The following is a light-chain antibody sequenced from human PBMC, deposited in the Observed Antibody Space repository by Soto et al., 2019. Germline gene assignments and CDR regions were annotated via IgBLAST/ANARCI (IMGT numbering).Light chain of an antibody. CDR1: HNINSN. Sequence: EVVMTQSPATLSVSPGERATLSCRASHNINSNLAWYQQKPGQAPRLLIYGASTRATGIPARFSGSGSGTAFTLTISSLQSEDFAVYYCQQCNNWPPLTFGGGTKVEIK. J-gene: IGKJ4*01. V-gene: IGKV3-15*01. CDR3: QQCNNWPPLT. CDR2: GAS.